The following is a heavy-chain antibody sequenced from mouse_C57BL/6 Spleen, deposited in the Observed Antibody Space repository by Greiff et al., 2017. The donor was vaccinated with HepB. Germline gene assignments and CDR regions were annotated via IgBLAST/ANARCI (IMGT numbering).Heavy chain of an antibody. J-gene: IGHJ2*01. V-gene: IGHV1-81*01. CDR1: GYTFTSYG. CDR2: IYPRSGNT. CDR3: ARGITTEGVFDY. Sequence: VQLQQSGAELARPGASVKLSCKASGYTFTSYGISWVKQRPGQGLEWIGEIYPRSGNTYYNEKFKGKATLTADKSSSTAYMELRSLTSEDSAVYFCARGITTEGVFDYWGQGTTLTVSS. D-gene: IGHD1-1*01.